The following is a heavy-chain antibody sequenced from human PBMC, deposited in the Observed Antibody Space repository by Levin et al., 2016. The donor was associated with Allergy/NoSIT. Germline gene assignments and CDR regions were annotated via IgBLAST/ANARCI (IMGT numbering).Heavy chain of an antibody. V-gene: IGHV1-3*01. CDR2: ISAGKGNT. CDR1: GYTFTTYT. CDR3: ARIFQSSGSRVGAFDI. J-gene: IGHJ3*02. D-gene: IGHD1-26*01. Sequence: ASVKVSCKASGYTFTTYTIHWVRQAPGQRLEWMGWISAGKGNTKYSQKFQGRATFTRDTSASTAYMELRSLRSEDTAVFYCARIFQSSGSRVGAFDIWGQGTMVTVSS.